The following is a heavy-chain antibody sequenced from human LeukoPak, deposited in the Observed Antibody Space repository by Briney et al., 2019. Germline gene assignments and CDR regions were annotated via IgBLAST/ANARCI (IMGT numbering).Heavy chain of an antibody. D-gene: IGHD5-24*01. CDR3: ARLSRGDGYNYHHY. CDR2: IYYSGST. V-gene: IGHV4-59*01. J-gene: IGHJ4*02. CDR1: RGSISNYY. Sequence: PSETLSLTCSVSRGSISNYYWSWIRQPPGKELEWIGYIYYSGSTNYNPSLKSRVTISVDTSKNQFSLKLSSVTAADTAVYYCARLSRGDGYNYHHYWGQGTLVTVSS.